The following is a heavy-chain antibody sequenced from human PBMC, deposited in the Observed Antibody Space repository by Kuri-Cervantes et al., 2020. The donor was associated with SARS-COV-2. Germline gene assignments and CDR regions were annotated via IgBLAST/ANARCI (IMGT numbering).Heavy chain of an antibody. CDR1: GGSISSYY. J-gene: IGHJ5*02. Sequence: GSLRLSCTVSGGSISSYYWSWIRQPAGKGLEWIGRIYTSGSTNYNPSLKSRVTISVDTSKDQFSLKLSSVTAADTAVYYCARGGDYSYWFDPWGQGTLVTVSS. CDR3: ARGGDYSYWFDP. V-gene: IGHV4-4*07. CDR2: IYTSGST. D-gene: IGHD4-17*01.